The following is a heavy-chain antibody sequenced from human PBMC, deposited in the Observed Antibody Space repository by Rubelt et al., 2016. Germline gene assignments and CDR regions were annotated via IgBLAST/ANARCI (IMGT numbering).Heavy chain of an antibody. CDR2: IWYDGSNK. CDR1: GFTFSSYG. Sequence: QVQLVESGGGVVQPGRSLRLSCAASGFTFSSYGMHWVRQAPGKGLEWVAVIWYDGSNKYYADSVKGRFTISRDNSKNTLYLQMNSLRAEDTAVYYCAKALPGTKASDYWGQGTLVTVSS. J-gene: IGHJ4*02. D-gene: IGHD1-7*01. V-gene: IGHV3-33*06. CDR3: AKALPGTKASDY.